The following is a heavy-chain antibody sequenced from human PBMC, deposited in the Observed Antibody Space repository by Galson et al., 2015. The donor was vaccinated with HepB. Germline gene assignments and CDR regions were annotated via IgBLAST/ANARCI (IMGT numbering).Heavy chain of an antibody. J-gene: IGHJ6*02. D-gene: IGHD3-16*01. CDR2: ISSDSKTI. CDR1: EFIFSRYS. Sequence: SLRLSCAGSEFIFSRYSMNWVHQAPGKGPEWLAFISSDSKTIYYADSVRGQFTISKDNAKNSLYLQMNNLRAEDTAVYYCAMTLRVYYYGMDVWGQGTTVSVSS. V-gene: IGHV3-48*04. CDR3: AMTLRVYYYGMDV.